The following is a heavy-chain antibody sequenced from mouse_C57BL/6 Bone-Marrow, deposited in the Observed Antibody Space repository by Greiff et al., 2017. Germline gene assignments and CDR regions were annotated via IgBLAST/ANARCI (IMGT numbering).Heavy chain of an antibody. D-gene: IGHD3-2*02. CDR2: ISYDGSN. Sequence: EVKLQESGPGLVKPSQSLSLTCSVTGYSITSGYYWNWIRQFPGNKLEWMGYISYDGSNNYNPSLKNPISITRDTSKNQFFLKLNSLTTEDTATYYCARVTQATIWYFYVWGTGTTVTVAS. CDR3: ARVTQATIWYFYV. J-gene: IGHJ1*03. V-gene: IGHV3-6*01. CDR1: GYSITSGYY.